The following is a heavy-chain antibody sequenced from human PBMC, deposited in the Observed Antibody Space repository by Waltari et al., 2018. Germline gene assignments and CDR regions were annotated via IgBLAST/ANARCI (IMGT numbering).Heavy chain of an antibody. CDR2: IYYSGST. J-gene: IGHJ4*02. CDR3: ARVGYSSGWLVDY. Sequence: QVQLQQWGAGLLKPSETLSLTCAVYGGSFSGYYWRWIRQPPGKGLEWIGYIYYSGSTNYNPSLKSRVTISVDTSKNQFSLKLSSVTAADTAVYYCARVGYSSGWLVDYWGQGTLVTVSS. D-gene: IGHD6-19*01. V-gene: IGHV4-34*11. CDR1: GGSFSGYY.